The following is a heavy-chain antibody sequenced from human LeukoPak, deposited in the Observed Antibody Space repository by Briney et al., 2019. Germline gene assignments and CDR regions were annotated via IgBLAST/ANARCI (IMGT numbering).Heavy chain of an antibody. CDR3: ARDKRVAAAGTTPQDY. CDR1: GFTFSSYS. D-gene: IGHD6-13*01. CDR2: ISSSSSYI. Sequence: GGSLRLSCAASGFTFSSYSMNWVRQAPGKGLEWVSSISSSSSYIYYADSVKGRFTISRDNAKNSLYLQMNSLRAEDTAVYYCARDKRVAAAGTTPQDYWGQGTLVTVSS. V-gene: IGHV3-21*01. J-gene: IGHJ4*02.